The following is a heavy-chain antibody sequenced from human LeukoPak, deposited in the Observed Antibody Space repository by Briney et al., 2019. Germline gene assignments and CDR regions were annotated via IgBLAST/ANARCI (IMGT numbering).Heavy chain of an antibody. D-gene: IGHD3-22*01. J-gene: IGHJ4*02. Sequence: GGSLRLSCAASGFTFSTYAMSWVRQAPGKGLEWVSAISGSGGSTNYADSVKGRVTVSRDNSKSTLHLQMNSLRAEDTAVYYCAKSSYYDSSGYYREYYFDYWGQGTLVTVSS. CDR2: ISGSGGST. CDR1: GFTFSTYA. CDR3: AKSSYYDSSGYYREYYFDY. V-gene: IGHV3-23*01.